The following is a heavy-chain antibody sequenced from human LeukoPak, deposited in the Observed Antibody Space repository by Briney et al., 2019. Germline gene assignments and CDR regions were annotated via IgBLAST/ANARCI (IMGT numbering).Heavy chain of an antibody. CDR3: ARVAKERVGGVYYFDY. CDR1: GFTFSDYD. J-gene: IGHJ4*02. V-gene: IGHV3-13*01. CDR2: IGTAGDT. Sequence: PGGSLRLSCAASGFTFSDYDMHWVRQATEKGLEWVSAIGTAGDTYYTGSVKGRFTISRENAKNSLYLQMNSLRARDTAVYYCARVAKERVGGVYYFDYWGQGTLVTVSS. D-gene: IGHD1-1*01.